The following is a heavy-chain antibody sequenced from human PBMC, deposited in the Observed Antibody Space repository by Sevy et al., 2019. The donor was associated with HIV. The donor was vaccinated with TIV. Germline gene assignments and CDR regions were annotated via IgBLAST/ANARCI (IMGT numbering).Heavy chain of an antibody. J-gene: IGHJ4*02. V-gene: IGHV4-4*07. CDR3: AREDSSTWCFHF. Sequence: SETLSLTRTVSGGSISGSYWSWIRQSAGKGLEWIGRIYPSGNTNYNPSLKSRVTMSVDTSKNHFSLKLTSVTAADTAAYYCAREDSSTWCFHFWGQGTLVTVSS. CDR1: GGSISGSY. CDR2: IYPSGNT. D-gene: IGHD6-13*01.